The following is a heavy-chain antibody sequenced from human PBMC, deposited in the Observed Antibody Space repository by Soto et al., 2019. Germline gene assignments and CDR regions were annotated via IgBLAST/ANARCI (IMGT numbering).Heavy chain of an antibody. V-gene: IGHV1-69*01. CDR1: GDTFSSYA. CDR3: ARRVVPAANEEYYFDY. D-gene: IGHD2-2*01. CDR2: IIPIFGTA. J-gene: IGHJ4*02. Sequence: QVQLVQPGAEVKKPGSSVKVSCKASGDTFSSYAISWVRQAPGQGLEWMGGIIPIFGTANYAQKFQGRVTITADESTSTAYMDLSSLRSEDTAVYYCARRVVPAANEEYYFDYWGQGTLVTVSS.